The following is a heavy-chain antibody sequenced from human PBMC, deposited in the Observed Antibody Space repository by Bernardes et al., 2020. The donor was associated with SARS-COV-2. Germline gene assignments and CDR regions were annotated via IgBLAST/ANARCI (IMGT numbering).Heavy chain of an antibody. V-gene: IGHV3-48*01. Sequence: GGALRLSCAASWFTFRSHSMKWVPQAPGKGPGGGSYIINRSSTIYYADSVKGRFTISRDNAKNSLYLQMNSLRAEDTAVYYCARGYTPAAPFYGMDVWGQGTTVTVSS. CDR3: ARGYTPAAPFYGMDV. D-gene: IGHD2-2*01. J-gene: IGHJ6*02. CDR2: IINRSSTI. CDR1: WFTFRSHS.